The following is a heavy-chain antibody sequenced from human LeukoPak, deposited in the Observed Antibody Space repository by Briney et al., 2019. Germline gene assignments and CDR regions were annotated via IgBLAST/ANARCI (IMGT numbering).Heavy chain of an antibody. V-gene: IGHV4-34*01. CDR3: ARLVDGSGSYYLVYYYYYMDV. J-gene: IGHJ6*03. Sequence: SETLSLTCAVYGGSFSGYYWSWIRQPPGKGLEWIGEISHSGSTNYNPSLKSRVTISVDTSKNQFSLKLSSVTAADTAVYYCARLVDGSGSYYLVYYYYYMDVWGKGTTVTISS. CDR1: GGSFSGYY. D-gene: IGHD3-10*01. CDR2: ISHSGST.